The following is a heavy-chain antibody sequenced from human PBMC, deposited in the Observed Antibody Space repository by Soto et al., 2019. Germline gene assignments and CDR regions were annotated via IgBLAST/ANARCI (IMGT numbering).Heavy chain of an antibody. CDR3: ARYNAASGTYYFGS. Sequence: QVELQESGPGLVKPSGTLSLTCAVSGASVSSTYWWSWVRQPPGKGPEWIGGINHRGSANYNPSLKGRVTISVDISKSQFSLRLTSVTAADTAVYYCARYNAASGTYYFGSWGQGALVTVSS. CDR2: INHRGSA. V-gene: IGHV4-4*02. D-gene: IGHD6-13*01. CDR1: GASVSSTYW. J-gene: IGHJ4*02.